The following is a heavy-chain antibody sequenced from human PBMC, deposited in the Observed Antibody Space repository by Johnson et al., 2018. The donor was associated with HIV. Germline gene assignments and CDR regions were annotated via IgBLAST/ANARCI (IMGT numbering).Heavy chain of an antibody. D-gene: IGHD3-10*01. J-gene: IGHJ3*02. Sequence: QVQLVESGGGVVQPGRSLRLSCAASGFTFSSYAMHWVRQAPGKGLEWVAVISYDGSNIYYADSVKGRFTISRDNSENTLYLQMNSLRAEDTAGYYCARARLLWFRELWPQDAFDIWGQGTKVTVSS. V-gene: IGHV3-30-3*01. CDR2: ISYDGSNI. CDR1: GFTFSSYA. CDR3: ARARLLWFRELWPQDAFDI.